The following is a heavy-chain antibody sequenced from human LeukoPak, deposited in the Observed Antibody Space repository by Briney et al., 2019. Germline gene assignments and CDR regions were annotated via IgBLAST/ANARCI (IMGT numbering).Heavy chain of an antibody. CDR1: GFTFSSYG. CDR3: ARAAYDCSGYLTL. Sequence: GGSLRLSCAASGFTFSSYGMHWVRQAPGKGLEWVAVIWYDGTNKYYADSVKGRFTISRDNSKNTLFLQMNSLRAEDTAVYYCARAAYDCSGYLTLWGQGTLVTVSS. J-gene: IGHJ4*02. V-gene: IGHV3-33*01. CDR2: IWYDGTNK. D-gene: IGHD3-22*01.